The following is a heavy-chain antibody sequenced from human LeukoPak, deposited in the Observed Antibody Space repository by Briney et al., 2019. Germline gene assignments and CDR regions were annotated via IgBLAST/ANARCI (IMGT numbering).Heavy chain of an antibody. Sequence: GGSLRLSCAASGFTFSSYGMHWVRQAPGKGLEWVAVISYDGSNKYYADSVKGRFTISRDNSKSTLYLQMNSLRAEDTAVYYCAKESEYSSGWSHFDYWGQGTLVTVSS. D-gene: IGHD6-19*01. CDR3: AKESEYSSGWSHFDY. J-gene: IGHJ4*02. CDR2: ISYDGSNK. V-gene: IGHV3-30*18. CDR1: GFTFSSYG.